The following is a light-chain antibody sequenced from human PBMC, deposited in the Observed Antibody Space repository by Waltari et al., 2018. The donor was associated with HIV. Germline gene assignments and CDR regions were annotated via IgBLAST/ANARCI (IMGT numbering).Light chain of an antibody. Sequence: QSALTQPPSASGSPGQSVTISCTGTSSDVGGYNYVSWYQQHPGKAPKLMIYEVSKRPPGGPDRFSGSKSGNTASLTVSGLQAEDEADYYCSSSRVFGGGTKLTVL. CDR1: SSDVGGYNY. V-gene: IGLV2-8*01. CDR2: EVS. CDR3: SSSRV. J-gene: IGLJ3*02.